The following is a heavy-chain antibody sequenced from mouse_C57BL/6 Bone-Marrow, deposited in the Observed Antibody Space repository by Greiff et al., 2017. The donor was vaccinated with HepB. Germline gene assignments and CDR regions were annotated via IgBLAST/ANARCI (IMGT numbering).Heavy chain of an antibody. D-gene: IGHD1-1*01. CDR3: ARWDYYGSSSSY. J-gene: IGHJ2*01. V-gene: IGHV1-64*01. Sequence: QVQLQQSGAELVKPGASVKLSCKASGYTFTSYWMHWVKQRPGQGLEWIGMIHPNSGSTNYNEKFKSKATLTVDKSSSTAYMQLSSLTSEDSAVYYCARWDYYGSSSSYWGQGTTLTVSS. CDR2: IHPNSGST. CDR1: GYTFTSYW.